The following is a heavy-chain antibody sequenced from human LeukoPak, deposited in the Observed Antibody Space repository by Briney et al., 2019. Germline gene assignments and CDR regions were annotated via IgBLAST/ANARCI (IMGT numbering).Heavy chain of an antibody. J-gene: IGHJ4*02. D-gene: IGHD6-19*01. CDR1: GFTFSNYG. Sequence: GGSLRLSCAASGFTFSNYGMHWVRQAPGKGLEWVTFIRYDGSNKYYADSVKGRFTISRDNSKNTLYLQMNSLRAEDTAVYYCAKDRGSGWEGYYFDYWGQGTLVTVSS. CDR3: AKDRGSGWEGYYFDY. V-gene: IGHV3-30*02. CDR2: IRYDGSNK.